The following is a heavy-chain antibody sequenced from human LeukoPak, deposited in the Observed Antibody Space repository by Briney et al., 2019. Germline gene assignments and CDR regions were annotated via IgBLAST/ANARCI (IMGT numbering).Heavy chain of an antibody. CDR3: ARDRVAAAGTWTISPSELFFDP. D-gene: IGHD6-13*01. V-gene: IGHV3-7*01. CDR1: GFTFSNYW. J-gene: IGHJ5*02. CDR2: IKQDGSEK. Sequence: GGSLRLSCAASGFTFSNYWMSWVRQAPGKGLEWVANIKQDGSEKYYVDSVKGRFTISRDNAKNSLYLQMNSLRAEDTAVYYCARDRVAAAGTWTISPSELFFDPWGQGTLVTVSS.